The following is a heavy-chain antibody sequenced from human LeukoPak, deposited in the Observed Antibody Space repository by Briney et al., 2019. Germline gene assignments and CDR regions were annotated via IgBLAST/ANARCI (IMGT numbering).Heavy chain of an antibody. J-gene: IGHJ4*02. CDR2: IYYSGST. Sequence: PSETLSLTCTVSGGSISSSSYYWGWIRQPPGKGLEWIGSIYYSGSTYYNPSLKSRVTISVDTSKNQFSLKLSSVTAADTAVYYCARDTGLLHSYYFDYWGQGTLVTVSS. D-gene: IGHD1-26*01. V-gene: IGHV4-39*07. CDR1: GGSISSSSYY. CDR3: ARDTGLLHSYYFDY.